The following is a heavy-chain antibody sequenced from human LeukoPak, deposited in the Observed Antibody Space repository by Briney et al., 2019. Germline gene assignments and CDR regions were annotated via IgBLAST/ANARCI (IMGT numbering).Heavy chain of an antibody. CDR1: GGSISSYY. V-gene: IGHV4-59*01. CDR2: IYYSGST. CDR3: ARAVYGDYFDP. Sequence: SQTLSLTCTVSGGSISSYYWSWIRQPPGQGRGWHGYIYYSGSTNYNPSLKSRVTISVDTSKNQFSLKLSSVTAADTAVYYCARAVYGDYFDPWGQGTLVTVSS. D-gene: IGHD4-17*01. J-gene: IGHJ5*02.